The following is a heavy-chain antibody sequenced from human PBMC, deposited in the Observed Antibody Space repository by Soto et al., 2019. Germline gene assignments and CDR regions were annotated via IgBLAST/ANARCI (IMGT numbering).Heavy chain of an antibody. Sequence: SKTLSLTCTVSGGSINNYYWSWIRQPPGKGLECIGYITYSGTTDYNPSLQSLVTMSVDTSKNQFSLKLTSVNAADTAVYYCARDGDTGYVEAYFDYWGQGTLVTVSS. V-gene: IGHV4-59*01. CDR2: ITYSGTT. D-gene: IGHD5-12*01. J-gene: IGHJ4*02. CDR3: ARDGDTGYVEAYFDY. CDR1: GGSINNYY.